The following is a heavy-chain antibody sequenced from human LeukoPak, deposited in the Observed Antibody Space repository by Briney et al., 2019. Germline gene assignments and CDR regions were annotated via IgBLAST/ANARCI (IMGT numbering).Heavy chain of an antibody. CDR3: ARLFRSSSGYLMLDY. J-gene: IGHJ4*02. CDR1: GYTFTTYY. Sequence: ASVKVSCKASGYTFTTYYIHWVRQAPGQGLEWMGIINPSGGGTSYAQTFQGRVTMTRDTSTSTVYMELNSLGSEDTAVYYCARLFRSSSGYLMLDYWGQGTLVTVSS. D-gene: IGHD3-22*01. V-gene: IGHV1-46*01. CDR2: INPSGGGT.